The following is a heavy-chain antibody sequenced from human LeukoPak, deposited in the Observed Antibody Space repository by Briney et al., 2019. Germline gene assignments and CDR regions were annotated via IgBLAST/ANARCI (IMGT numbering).Heavy chain of an antibody. CDR3: AKDLAGGDSVS. CDR1: GFTFSTYA. Sequence: GGSLRPSCAASGFTFSTYAIHWVRQAPGKGLEWVSIISYDGSKKYYADSVKGRFTISRDNSKNTLYLQMNSLRAEDTAVYYCAKDLAGGDSVSWGQGTLVAVSS. CDR2: ISYDGSKK. V-gene: IGHV3-30*18. J-gene: IGHJ4*02. D-gene: IGHD4-17*01.